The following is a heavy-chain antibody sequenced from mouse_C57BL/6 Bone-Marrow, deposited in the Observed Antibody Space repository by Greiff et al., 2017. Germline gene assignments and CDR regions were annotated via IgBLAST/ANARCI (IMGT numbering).Heavy chain of an antibody. Sequence: QVQLQQSGPELVKPGASVKLSCKASGYTFTSYDINWVKQRPGQGLEWIGWIYPRDGSTKYNEKFKGKATLTVDTSSSTAYMELHSLTSEDSAVYFCARRRVYYCGSPGIAYWGQGTLVTVSA. J-gene: IGHJ3*01. CDR3: ARRRVYYCGSPGIAY. CDR1: GYTFTSYD. V-gene: IGHV1-85*01. CDR2: IYPRDGST. D-gene: IGHD1-1*01.